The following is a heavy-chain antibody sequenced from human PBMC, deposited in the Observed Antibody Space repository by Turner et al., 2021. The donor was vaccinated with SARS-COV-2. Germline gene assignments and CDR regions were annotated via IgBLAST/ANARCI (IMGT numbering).Heavy chain of an antibody. D-gene: IGHD3-10*01. J-gene: IGHJ6*02. CDR2: IYYSGIT. Sequence: QLQLQESGPGLVKPSETLSLTCTVSGGSISSSSYYWGWIRQPPGKGLEWIGSIYYSGITYYNPSLKSRVTISVDTSKNQFSLKLSSVTAADTAVYYCASQEALVPSYYYYYYGMDVWGQGTTVTVSS. CDR1: GGSISSSSYY. CDR3: ASQEALVPSYYYYYYGMDV. V-gene: IGHV4-39*01.